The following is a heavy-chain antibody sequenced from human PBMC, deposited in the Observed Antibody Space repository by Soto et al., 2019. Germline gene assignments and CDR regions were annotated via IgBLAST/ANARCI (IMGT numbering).Heavy chain of an antibody. CDR3: ARAIVRGVRDYYYYGMDV. CDR2: INPSGGST. Sequence: GASVKVSCKASGYTFTSYYMHWARQAPGQGLEWMGIINPSGGSTSYAQKFQGRVTMTRDTSTSTVYMELSSLRSEDTAVYYCARAIVRGVRDYYYYGMDVWGQGTTVTVSS. D-gene: IGHD3-10*01. J-gene: IGHJ6*02. CDR1: GYTFTSYY. V-gene: IGHV1-46*01.